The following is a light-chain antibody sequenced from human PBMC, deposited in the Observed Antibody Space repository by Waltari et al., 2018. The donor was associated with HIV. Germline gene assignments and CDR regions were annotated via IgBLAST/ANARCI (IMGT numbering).Light chain of an antibody. CDR3: QQSYSTPYT. Sequence: DIKMTQSPSSLSASVGARITITCRASQGISSHLNWYQQKPGKAPKLLIHAASSLQTGVPSRFSGSGSGTDFTLTITSLQPEDFATYYCQQSYSTPYTFGQGTKLEIK. CDR1: QGISSH. CDR2: AAS. V-gene: IGKV1-39*01. J-gene: IGKJ2*01.